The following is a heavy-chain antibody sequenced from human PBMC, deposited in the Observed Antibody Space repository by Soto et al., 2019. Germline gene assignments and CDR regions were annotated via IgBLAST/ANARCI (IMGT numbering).Heavy chain of an antibody. Sequence: EVQLLESGGGLVQPGGSLRLSCAASGFTFSSYAMSWVRQAPGKGLEWVSVISGSGDSTYYADSVKGRFTISRDNSKNSLYLQMNSLRAEDTAVYYCAKIGGLERPFLPFDIWGQGTMVTVSS. CDR1: GFTFSSYA. CDR3: AKIGGLERPFLPFDI. CDR2: ISGSGDST. V-gene: IGHV3-23*01. J-gene: IGHJ3*02. D-gene: IGHD1-1*01.